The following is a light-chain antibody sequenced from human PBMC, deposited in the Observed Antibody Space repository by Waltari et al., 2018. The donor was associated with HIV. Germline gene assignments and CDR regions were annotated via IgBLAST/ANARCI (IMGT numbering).Light chain of an antibody. CDR3: QQRTPVA. CDR2: DAS. V-gene: IGKV3-11*01. CDR1: QSIGSY. Sequence: ELVLTQSPATLSLSPGQRATLSCRASQSIGSYLAWYQQKPGQAPRLLIFDASNKATGTPARFSGSGSGTDFTLTISSLEAEDFAVYYCQQRTPVAFGQGTRLEIK. J-gene: IGKJ5*01.